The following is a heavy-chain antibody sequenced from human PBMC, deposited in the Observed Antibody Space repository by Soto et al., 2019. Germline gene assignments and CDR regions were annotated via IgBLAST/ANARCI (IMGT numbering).Heavy chain of an antibody. CDR1: GGSISSGDFY. V-gene: IGHV4-31*03. CDR3: ARRYTVNTYAFHI. CDR2: IYYSGSN. Sequence: QVQLQESGPGLVKPSQTLSLTCTVSGGSISSGDFYWSWIRQHPGKVLEWIGYIYYSGSNYCNPSLERRVTISVDTSKNQFSLELNSVTAADTAVYYCARRYTVNTYAFHIWGQGTMVTVSS. D-gene: IGHD4-17*01. J-gene: IGHJ3*02.